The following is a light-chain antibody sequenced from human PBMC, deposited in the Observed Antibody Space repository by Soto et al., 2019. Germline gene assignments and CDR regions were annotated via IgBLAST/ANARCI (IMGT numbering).Light chain of an antibody. J-gene: IGKJ1*01. CDR2: GAS. CDR3: QQYGSSAWT. CDR1: QSVSSSY. Sequence: EIVLTQSPGTLSFSAGERATLSFRASQSVSSSYLAWYQQKPGQAPRLLIYGASSRATGIPDRFSGSGSGTDFTLTISRLDPEDSAVYYCQQYGSSAWTFGQGTKVDIK. V-gene: IGKV3-20*01.